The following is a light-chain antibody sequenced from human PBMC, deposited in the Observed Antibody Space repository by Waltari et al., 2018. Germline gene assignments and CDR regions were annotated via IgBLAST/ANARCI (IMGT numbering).Light chain of an antibody. Sequence: SYVLNQPPSVSVATGKTARISCGGTSLGTKTLHWYQQKPGQAPVLVIHYDSGRPSGIPERFSGSTSGNTATLTIKWVEAGDEAEYFCQVWDFTQGVFGGGTKLTVL. CDR3: QVWDFTQGV. CDR2: YDS. V-gene: IGLV3-21*04. CDR1: SLGTKT. J-gene: IGLJ3*02.